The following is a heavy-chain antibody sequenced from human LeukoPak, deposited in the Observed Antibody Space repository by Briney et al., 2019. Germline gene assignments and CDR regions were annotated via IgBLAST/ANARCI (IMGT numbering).Heavy chain of an antibody. Sequence: QPGGSLRLSCAASGFTFSSYAMHWVRQAPGKGLEWVAVISYDGSNKYYADSVKGRFTISRDNSKNTLYLQMNSLRAEDTAVYYCARDPPAGYGDFQFDYWGQGTLVTVSS. D-gene: IGHD4-17*01. CDR2: ISYDGSNK. CDR3: ARDPPAGYGDFQFDY. V-gene: IGHV3-30*04. J-gene: IGHJ4*02. CDR1: GFTFSSYA.